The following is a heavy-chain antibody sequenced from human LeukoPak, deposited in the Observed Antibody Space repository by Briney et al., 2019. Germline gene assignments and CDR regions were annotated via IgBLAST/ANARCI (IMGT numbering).Heavy chain of an antibody. CDR2: INHSGST. V-gene: IGHV4-34*01. J-gene: IGHJ4*02. D-gene: IGHD4-17*01. CDR1: GGSFSGYY. CDR3: ARGDGDYGGLGY. Sequence: SETLSLTCAVYGGSFSGYYWSWIRQPPGKGLEWIGEINHSGSTNYNPSLKSRVTISVDRSKNQFSLKLSSVTAADTAVYYCARGDGDYGGLGYWGQGTLVTVSS.